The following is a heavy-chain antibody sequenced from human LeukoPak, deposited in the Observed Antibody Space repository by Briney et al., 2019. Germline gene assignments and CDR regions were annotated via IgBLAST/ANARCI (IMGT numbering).Heavy chain of an antibody. CDR1: EFTFSSYS. J-gene: IGHJ5*02. Sequence: PGGSLRLSCVASEFTFSSYSLNWVRQAPGKGLEWVSSISTSSNYIYYADSVQGRFTISRDNFKNTLSLQMNGLRVEDTALYYCVNSGFDPWGQGTLVTVSS. D-gene: IGHD3-10*01. CDR2: ISTSSNYI. V-gene: IGHV3-21*01. CDR3: VNSGFDP.